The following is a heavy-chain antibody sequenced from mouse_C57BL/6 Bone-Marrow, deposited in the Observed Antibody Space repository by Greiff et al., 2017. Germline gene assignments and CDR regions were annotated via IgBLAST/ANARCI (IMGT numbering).Heavy chain of an antibody. V-gene: IGHV1-4*01. D-gene: IGHD1-1*01. CDR1: GHTFTSYT. J-gene: IGHJ4*01. CDR2: INPSSGYT. Sequence: VQGVESGAELARPGASVKMSCKASGHTFTSYTMHWVKQRPGQGLEWIGYINPSSGYTKYNQKFKDKATLTADKSSSTAYMQLSSLTSEDSAVYYCARPYYLHAMDYWGQGTSVTVSS. CDR3: ARPYYLHAMDY.